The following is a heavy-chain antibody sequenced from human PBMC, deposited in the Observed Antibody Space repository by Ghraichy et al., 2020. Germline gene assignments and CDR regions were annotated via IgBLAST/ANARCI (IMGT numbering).Heavy chain of an antibody. CDR3: ARGEALRLGELFSWGLLSHHFDY. CDR1: GGSISSYY. V-gene: IGHV4-59*01. Sequence: SETLSLTCTVSGGSISSYYWSWIRQPPGKGLEWIGYIYYSGSTNYNPSLKSRVTISVDTSKNQFSLKLSSVTAADTAVYYCARGEALRLGELFSWGLLSHHFDYWGQGTLVTVSS. D-gene: IGHD3-16*01. J-gene: IGHJ4*02. CDR2: IYYSGST.